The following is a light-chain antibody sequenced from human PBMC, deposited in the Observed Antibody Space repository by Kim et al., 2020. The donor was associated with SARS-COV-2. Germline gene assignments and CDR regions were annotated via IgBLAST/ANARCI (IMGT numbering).Light chain of an antibody. CDR2: YDS. J-gene: IGLJ3*02. V-gene: IGLV3-21*04. Sequence: SYELTQPPSVSVASGKTASITCGGNNIGSRSVYWYQQRPGQAPVLVIYYDSDRPSGIPERVSGSNSGNTATLTISGVEAGDEADYYCQVWDSRGDHPLVFGGGTRLTVL. CDR1: NIGSRS. CDR3: QVWDSRGDHPLV.